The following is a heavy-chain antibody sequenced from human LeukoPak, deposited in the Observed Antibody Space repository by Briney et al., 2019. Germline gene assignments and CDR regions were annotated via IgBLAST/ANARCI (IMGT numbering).Heavy chain of an antibody. CDR1: GFTVSNNY. CDR3: ARDGVGSSSWSQYYFDY. CDR2: ISSSSSYI. D-gene: IGHD6-13*01. V-gene: IGHV3-21*01. J-gene: IGHJ4*02. Sequence: PGGSLRLSCAASGFTVSNNYINWVRQAPGKGLEWVSSISSSSSYIYYADSVKGRFTISRDNAKNSLYLQMNSLRAEDTAVYYCARDGVGSSSWSQYYFDYWGREPWSPSPQ.